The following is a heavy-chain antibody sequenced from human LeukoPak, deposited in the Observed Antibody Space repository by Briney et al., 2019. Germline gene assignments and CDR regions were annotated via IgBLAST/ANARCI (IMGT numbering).Heavy chain of an antibody. V-gene: IGHV3-74*01. J-gene: IGHJ4*02. CDR1: GFTFSSYW. CDR3: AGGASGYSYG. Sequence: GGSLRLSCAASGFTFSSYWMHWVRQVPGKGLVWVSRINSDGTSTTYADSVKGRFTISRDNAKNTLYLQMNSLRAEDTAVYYCAGGASGYSYGWGQGTLVTVSS. D-gene: IGHD5-18*01. CDR2: INSDGTST.